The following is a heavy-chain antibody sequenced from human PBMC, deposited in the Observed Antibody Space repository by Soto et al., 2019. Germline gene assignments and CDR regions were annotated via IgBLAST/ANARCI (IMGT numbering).Heavy chain of an antibody. D-gene: IGHD4-17*01. Sequence: LRLSCAASGFTFNIYALHWVRQAPGNVLEWVAVISFDGTKKYYSDSVKGRFTISRDNLKNTLYLQMNNLRVEDAALYFCAREDDYGYRYINYGLDVWGQGTTVNVSS. J-gene: IGHJ6*01. CDR2: ISFDGTKK. CDR3: AREDDYGYRYINYGLDV. CDR1: GFTFNIYA. V-gene: IGHV3-30-3*01.